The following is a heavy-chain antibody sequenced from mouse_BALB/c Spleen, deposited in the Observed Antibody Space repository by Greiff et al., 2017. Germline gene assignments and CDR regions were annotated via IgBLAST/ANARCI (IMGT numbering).Heavy chain of an antibody. D-gene: IGHD2-4*01. Sequence: EVKVVESGGGLVQPGGSRKLSCAASGFTFSSFGMHWVRQAPEKGLEWVAYISSGSSTIYYADTVKGRFTISRDNPKNTLFLQMTSLRSEDTAMYYCARRNYDYDGAMDYWGQGTSVTVSS. V-gene: IGHV5-17*02. CDR3: ARRNYDYDGAMDY. CDR1: GFTFSSFG. J-gene: IGHJ4*01. CDR2: ISSGSSTI.